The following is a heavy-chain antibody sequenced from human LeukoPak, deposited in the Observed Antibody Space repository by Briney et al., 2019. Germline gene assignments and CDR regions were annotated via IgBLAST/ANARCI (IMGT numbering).Heavy chain of an antibody. V-gene: IGHV3-23*01. CDR3: AKAGYSSGWHAPDY. J-gene: IGHJ4*02. Sequence: PGGSLRLSCVASGFTFSSYAMSWVRQAPGKGLEWVSTISGSGSTTYYADSVKGRVTISRENYKNRLYLQMNSLIAEDTAVLFLAKAGYSSGWHAPDYWGQGTLVTVSS. CDR2: ISGSGSTT. CDR1: GFTFSSYA. D-gene: IGHD6-19*01.